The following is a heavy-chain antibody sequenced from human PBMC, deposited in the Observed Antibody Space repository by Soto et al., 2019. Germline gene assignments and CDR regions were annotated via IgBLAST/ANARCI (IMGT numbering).Heavy chain of an antibody. CDR2: IKSKTDGGTT. V-gene: IGHV3-15*07. CDR1: GFTFSNAW. CDR3: TTDMFYYDSSGYSYGAGAFDI. D-gene: IGHD3-22*01. Sequence: EVQLVESGGGLVKPGGSLRLSCAASGFTFSNAWMNWVRQAPGKGLEWVGRIKSKTDGGTTDYAAPVKGRFTISRDDSKNTLYLQMNSLQTEDTAVYYCTTDMFYYDSSGYSYGAGAFDIWGQGTMVTVSS. J-gene: IGHJ3*02.